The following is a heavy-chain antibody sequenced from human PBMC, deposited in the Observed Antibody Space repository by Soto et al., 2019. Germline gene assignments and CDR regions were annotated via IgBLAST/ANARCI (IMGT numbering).Heavy chain of an antibody. Sequence: GGSLRLSCSASGFTFSIYAMHWVCQAPGKGLKYVSVISTNGGSTYYADSVKGRFTISRDNSKDTVYLQMSSLRAEDTAVYYCAKDPIAEAGPAGRYGMDVWGQGTTVTVSS. J-gene: IGHJ6*02. V-gene: IGHV3-64D*06. CDR1: GFTFSIYA. CDR3: AKDPIAEAGPAGRYGMDV. CDR2: ISTNGGST. D-gene: IGHD6-19*01.